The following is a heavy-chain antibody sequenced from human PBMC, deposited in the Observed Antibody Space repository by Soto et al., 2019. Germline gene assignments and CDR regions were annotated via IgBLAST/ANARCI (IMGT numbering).Heavy chain of an antibody. V-gene: IGHV4-34*01. D-gene: IGHD6-6*01. CDR2: INHSGST. J-gene: IGHJ5*02. CDR3: ASLSRPRLADNWFDP. CDR1: GGSFSGYY. Sequence: TLSLTCAVYGGSFSGYYWSWIRQPPGKGLEWIGEINHSGSTNYNPSLKSRVTISVDTSKNQFSLKLSSVTAADTAVYYCASLSRPRLADNWFDPWGQGTLVTVSS.